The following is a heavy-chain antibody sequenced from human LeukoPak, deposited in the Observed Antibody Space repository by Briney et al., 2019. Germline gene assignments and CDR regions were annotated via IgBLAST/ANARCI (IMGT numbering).Heavy chain of an antibody. Sequence: GGSLRLSGTASGFTFGDYAMTWFRQAPGKGLEWVGFIRSKAYGGTTEYAASVKGRFTISRDDSKSIAYLQMNSQETEDTAVYYCSRATPHSTSWGAVIDYWGQGTLVTVSS. CDR3: SRATPHSTSWGAVIDY. V-gene: IGHV3-49*03. CDR1: GFTFGDYA. D-gene: IGHD6-13*01. CDR2: IRSKAYGGTT. J-gene: IGHJ4*02.